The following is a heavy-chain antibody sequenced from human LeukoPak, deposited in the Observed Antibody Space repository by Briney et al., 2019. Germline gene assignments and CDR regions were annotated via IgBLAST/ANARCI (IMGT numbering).Heavy chain of an antibody. Sequence: SETLSLTCTVSGGSISSRSYFWGWIRQPPGKGLEWIGIIYYSGITNYNPSLKSRVTISVDTSKNQFSLKLSSVTAADTAVCYCARWYYYDSSGYRCDAFDIWGQGTMVTVSS. D-gene: IGHD3-22*01. V-gene: IGHV4-39*07. J-gene: IGHJ3*02. CDR1: GGSISSRSYF. CDR3: ARWYYYDSSGYRCDAFDI. CDR2: IYYSGIT.